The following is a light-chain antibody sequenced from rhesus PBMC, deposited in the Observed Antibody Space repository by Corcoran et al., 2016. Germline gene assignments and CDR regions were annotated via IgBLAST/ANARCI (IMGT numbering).Light chain of an antibody. Sequence: DIQMTQSPSSLSASVGDRVTITCRASQTVNNYLSWYQQKPGKAPKPLISYASRLETGVPTRFSGSGSGKDYMFTISSMQPEDIATYYCQQYNNPPLTFGGGTKVEFK. V-gene: IGKV1-66*01. CDR3: QQYNNPPLT. CDR1: QTVNNY. J-gene: IGKJ4*01. CDR2: YAS.